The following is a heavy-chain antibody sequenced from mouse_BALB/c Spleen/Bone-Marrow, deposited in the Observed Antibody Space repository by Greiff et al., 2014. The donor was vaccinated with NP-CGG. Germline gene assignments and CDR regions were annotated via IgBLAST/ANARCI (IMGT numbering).Heavy chain of an antibody. V-gene: IGHV1-14*01. D-gene: IGHD2-10*02. CDR2: IHPYNDGT. J-gene: IGHJ2*01. CDR3: ARTILGYYFDY. CDR1: GYTFTSYV. Sequence: VQLQQSGPEPVKPGASVKMSCKASGYTFTSYVMHWVKQKPGQGLEWIGYIHPYNDGTKYNERFKGKATLTSDKSSSTAYMELSGLTSEDSAVYYCARTILGYYFDYWGQGTTLTVSS.